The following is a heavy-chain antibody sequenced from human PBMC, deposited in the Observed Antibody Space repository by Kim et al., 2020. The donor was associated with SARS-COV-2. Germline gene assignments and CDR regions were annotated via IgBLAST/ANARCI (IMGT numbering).Heavy chain of an antibody. CDR1: GGSISSYY. CDR3: ARGPLIAAAGTFDY. Sequence: SETLSLTCTVSGGSISSYYWSWIRQPPGKGLEWIGYIYYSGSTNYNPSLKSRVTISVDTSKNQFSLKLSSVTAADTAVYYCARGPLIAAAGTFDYWGQGTLVTVSS. CDR2: IYYSGST. D-gene: IGHD6-13*01. V-gene: IGHV4-59*13. J-gene: IGHJ4*02.